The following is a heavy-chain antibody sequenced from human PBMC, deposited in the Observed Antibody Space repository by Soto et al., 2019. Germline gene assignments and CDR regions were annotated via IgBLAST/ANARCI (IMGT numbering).Heavy chain of an antibody. CDR2: INPDNGNT. Sequence: EASVKVSCKASGYTFTRYTMNWVRQAPGQRLEWMGWINPDNGNTKSSQKFQDRVIITRDTSASTAYMDLSSLRSEDTAVYYCARGIATSQLDPWGQGTLVTVSS. D-gene: IGHD2-2*01. V-gene: IGHV1-3*01. J-gene: IGHJ5*02. CDR1: GYTFTRYT. CDR3: ARGIATSQLDP.